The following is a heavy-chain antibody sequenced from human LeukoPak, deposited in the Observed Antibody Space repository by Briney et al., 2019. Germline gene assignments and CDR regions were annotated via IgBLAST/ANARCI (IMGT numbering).Heavy chain of an antibody. V-gene: IGHV1-69*06. CDR1: GGTFSSYA. D-gene: IGHD3-10*01. Sequence: ASVKVSCKASGGTFSSYAISWVRQAPGQGLEWMGGIIPIFGTANYAQKFQGRVTITADKSTSTAYMELSSLRSEDTAVYYCAREEGVRGVTTLDYWGQGTLVTVSS. J-gene: IGHJ4*02. CDR2: IIPIFGTA. CDR3: AREEGVRGVTTLDY.